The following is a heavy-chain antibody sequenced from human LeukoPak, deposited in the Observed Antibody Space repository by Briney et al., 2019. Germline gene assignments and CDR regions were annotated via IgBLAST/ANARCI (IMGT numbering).Heavy chain of an antibody. CDR3: ARDAHSSSWYVGYYYGMDV. CDR2: INPSGGST. V-gene: IGHV1-46*01. D-gene: IGHD6-13*01. CDR1: GYTFTSYY. Sequence: GASVKVSCKASGYTFTSYYMHWVRQAPGQGLEWMGIINPSGGSTSYARKFQGRVTMTRDTSTSTVYMELSSLRSEDTAVYYCARDAHSSSWYVGYYYGMDVWGQGTTVTVSS. J-gene: IGHJ6*02.